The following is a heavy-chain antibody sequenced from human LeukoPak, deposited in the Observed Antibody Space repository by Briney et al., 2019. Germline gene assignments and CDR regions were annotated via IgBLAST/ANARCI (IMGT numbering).Heavy chain of an antibody. V-gene: IGHV3-7*01. CDR1: GFTFSSYW. CDR2: IKQDGSEK. Sequence: GGSLRLSCAASGFTFSSYWMSWVRQAPGKGLEWVANIKQDGSEKYYVDSVKGRFTISRDNAKNSLYLQMNSLRAEDTAVYYCARDSSHYYDSSGYYSGYFQHWGQGTLVTVSS. CDR3: ARDSSHYYDSSGYYSGYFQH. J-gene: IGHJ1*01. D-gene: IGHD3-22*01.